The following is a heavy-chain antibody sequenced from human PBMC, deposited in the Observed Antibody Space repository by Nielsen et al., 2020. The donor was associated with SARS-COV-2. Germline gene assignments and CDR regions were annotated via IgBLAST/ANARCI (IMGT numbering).Heavy chain of an antibody. V-gene: IGHV4-59*06. CDR1: GGSISSYY. CDR3: AGESRYYDFSLH. Sequence: SETLSLTCTVSGGSISSYYWSWIRQHPGKGLEWIGYIYYSGSTYYNPSLKSRVTISVDTSKNQFSLKLSSVTAADTAVYYCAGESRYYDFSLHWGQGTLVTVSS. J-gene: IGHJ4*02. D-gene: IGHD3-3*01. CDR2: IYYSGST.